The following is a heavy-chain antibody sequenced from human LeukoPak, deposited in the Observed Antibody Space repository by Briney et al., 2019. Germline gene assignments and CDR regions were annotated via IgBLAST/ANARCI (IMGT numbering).Heavy chain of an antibody. Sequence: PGGSLRLSCAASGFTFSSYGMHWVRQAPGKGLEWVAVIWYDGSNKYYADSVKGRSTISRDNSKNTLYLQMNSLRAEDTAVYYCARNYDSSGYYPDAFDIWGQGTMVTVSS. V-gene: IGHV3-33*01. CDR1: GFTFSSYG. J-gene: IGHJ3*02. CDR2: IWYDGSNK. D-gene: IGHD3-22*01. CDR3: ARNYDSSGYYPDAFDI.